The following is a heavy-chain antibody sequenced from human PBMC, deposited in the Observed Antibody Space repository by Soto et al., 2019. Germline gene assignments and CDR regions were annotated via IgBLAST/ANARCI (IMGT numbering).Heavy chain of an antibody. J-gene: IGHJ4*02. CDR2: ISYDGSNK. V-gene: IGHV3-30-3*01. Sequence: QVQLVESGGGVVQPGRSLRLSCTASGFPFSSYSVLWVRQAPGKGLEWVAVISYDGSNKYYADSVKGRFTISRDNSKNTLYLQMNSLRAEDTAVYYCARASNGWYYDYWGQGTLVTVSS. CDR1: GFPFSSYS. CDR3: ARASNGWYYDY. D-gene: IGHD6-19*01.